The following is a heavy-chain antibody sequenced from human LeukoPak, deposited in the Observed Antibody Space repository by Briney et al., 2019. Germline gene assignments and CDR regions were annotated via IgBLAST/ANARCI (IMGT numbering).Heavy chain of an antibody. Sequence: GGSLRLSCAASGFTVSSNYMSWVRQAPGKGLEWVSVIYSGGSTYYADSVKGRFTISRDNSKNTLYLQMNSLRAEDTAVYYCARVTAAAHLPYSFDYWGQGTLVTVSS. V-gene: IGHV3-53*01. D-gene: IGHD6-13*01. CDR1: GFTVSSNY. CDR3: ARVTAAAHLPYSFDY. J-gene: IGHJ4*02. CDR2: IYSGGST.